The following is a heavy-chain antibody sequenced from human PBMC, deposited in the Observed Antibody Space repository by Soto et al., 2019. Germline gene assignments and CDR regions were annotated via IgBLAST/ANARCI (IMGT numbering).Heavy chain of an antibody. CDR1: GFTFSSYG. CDR2: ISYDGSNK. J-gene: IGHJ6*02. CDR3: AKSWGPKKLRYGSGSLLYGMDV. Sequence: GGSLRLSCAASGFTFSSYGMHWVRQAPGKGLEWVAVISYDGSNKYYADSVKGRFTISRDNSKNTLYLQMNSLRAEDTAVYYCAKSWGPKKLRYGSGSLLYGMDVWGQGTTVTVSS. D-gene: IGHD3-10*01. V-gene: IGHV3-30*18.